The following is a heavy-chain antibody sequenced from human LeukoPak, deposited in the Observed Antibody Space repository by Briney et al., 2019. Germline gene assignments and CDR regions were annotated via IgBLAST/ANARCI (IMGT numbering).Heavy chain of an antibody. V-gene: IGHV1-18*01. J-gene: IGHJ4*02. CDR3: SRSYYSSSWYYFDH. Sequence: ASVKVSCKTSGYTFNNFGITWVRQAPGQRPEWMGWISIGDGRTHYGRMFQDRVSMTREMSSNTALLELNSLRSDDTAVYFCSRSYYSSSWYYFDHWGQGTLVTVSS. CDR2: ISIGDGRT. CDR1: GYTFNNFG. D-gene: IGHD2-15*01.